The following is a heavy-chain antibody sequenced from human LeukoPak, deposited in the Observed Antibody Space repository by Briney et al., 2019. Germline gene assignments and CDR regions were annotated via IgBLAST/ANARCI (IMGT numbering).Heavy chain of an antibody. CDR1: GLTFSTSG. V-gene: IGHV3-21*06. CDR3: ATETNGRHYDY. Sequence: GGSLRLSCTASGLTFSTSGFNWVRQAPGKELEWVASIGPTGSDRYHADSIKGRFTISRDNANNFLYLQMNSLRAEDTAVYYCATETNGRHYDYWGQGTLLTVSS. CDR2: IGPTGSDR. D-gene: IGHD1-14*01. J-gene: IGHJ4*02.